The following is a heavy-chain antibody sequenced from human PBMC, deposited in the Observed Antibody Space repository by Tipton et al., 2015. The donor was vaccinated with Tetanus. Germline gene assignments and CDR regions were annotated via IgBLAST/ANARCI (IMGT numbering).Heavy chain of an antibody. CDR2: ISWNSAMI. CDR3: ATGGYSTGWYEVDK. J-gene: IGHJ4*02. D-gene: IGHD6-19*01. CDR1: GFAFGDFV. V-gene: IGHV3-9*01. Sequence: SLRLSCEASGFAFGDFVMHWVRQAPGKGPEWVSSISWNSAMIAYAHSVRGRFTISRDNAKMSLYLQMRSLRAEDTAFYYCATGGYSTGWYEVDKWGQGTLVTVSS.